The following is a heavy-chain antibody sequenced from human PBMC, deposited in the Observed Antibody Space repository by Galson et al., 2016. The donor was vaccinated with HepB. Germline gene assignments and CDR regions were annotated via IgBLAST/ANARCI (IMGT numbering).Heavy chain of an antibody. CDR1: GYTFSTYA. CDR3: ARDRGLGIQLWELDY. D-gene: IGHD5-18*01. Sequence: SVKVSCKASGYTFSTYALHWVRQAPGERLEWMGWINAGNGNTKYSQNFQGRVTITRDTSASTTSMELGSLRSEDTAVYYCARDRGLGIQLWELDYWGQGTPVTVSS. CDR2: INAGNGNT. J-gene: IGHJ4*02. V-gene: IGHV1-3*01.